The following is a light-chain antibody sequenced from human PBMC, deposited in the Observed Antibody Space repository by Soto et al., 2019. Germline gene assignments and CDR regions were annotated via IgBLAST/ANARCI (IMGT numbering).Light chain of an antibody. CDR1: QDINKY. CDR2: DAS. J-gene: IGKJ4*01. V-gene: IGKV1-33*01. Sequence: DIQMTQSPSSLSASVGDRVTSTCQASQDINKYLNWYQKKSGIAPKVLIYDASILETGVPSRFSGSVSGTYFTFTISSLQPDDIATYYCQQYDNVPLTFGGGTKVEI. CDR3: QQYDNVPLT.